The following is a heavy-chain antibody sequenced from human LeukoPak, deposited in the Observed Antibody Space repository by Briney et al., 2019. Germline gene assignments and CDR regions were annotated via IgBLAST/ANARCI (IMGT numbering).Heavy chain of an antibody. J-gene: IGHJ5*02. CDR1: GGSISSYY. V-gene: IGHV4-59*01. D-gene: IGHD4-17*01. CDR3: ARVPHFGDYGWFNP. Sequence: SETLSLTCTVSGGSISSYYWSWIRQPPGKGLEWIGYMYNSGSTNYNPSLKSRVTISIDTSKNQFSLKLSSVTAADTAVYYCARVPHFGDYGWFNPWGQGTLVTVSS. CDR2: MYNSGST.